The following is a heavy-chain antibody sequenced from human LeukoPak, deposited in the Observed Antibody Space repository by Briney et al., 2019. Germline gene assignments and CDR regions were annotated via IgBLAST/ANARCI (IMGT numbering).Heavy chain of an antibody. V-gene: IGHV1-2*02. CDR3: ARDGSGYSGYSTLGVWFDP. CDR1: GYTFTGYY. J-gene: IGHJ5*02. CDR2: INPKSGGT. Sequence: ASVKVSCKASGYTFTGYYMYWVRQAPGQGLEWMGWINPKSGGTNYAQKFQGRVTMTRDTSISTAYIELSRLRSDDTAVYYCARDGSGYSGYSTLGVWFDPWGQGTLVTVSS. D-gene: IGHD5-12*01.